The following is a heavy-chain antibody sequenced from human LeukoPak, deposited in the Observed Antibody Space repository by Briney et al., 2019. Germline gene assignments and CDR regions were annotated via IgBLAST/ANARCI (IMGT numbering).Heavy chain of an antibody. CDR2: INPNSGGT. V-gene: IGHV1-2*02. J-gene: IGHJ4*02. CDR3: ARVGNYYYSSGYSLRY. D-gene: IGHD3-22*01. Sequence: ASVKVSCKASGYTFTGYYMHWVRQAPGQGLEWMGWINPNSGGTNYAQKFQGRVTMTRDTSISTGYMDLSMLRSDDTAIYYCARVGNYYYSSGYSLRYWGQGTLVTVSS. CDR1: GYTFTGYY.